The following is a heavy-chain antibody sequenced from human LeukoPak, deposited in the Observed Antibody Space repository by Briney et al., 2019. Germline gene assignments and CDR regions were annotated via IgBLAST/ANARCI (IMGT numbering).Heavy chain of an antibody. CDR3: ARGQKSDY. Sequence: SETLSLTCAVYVGSFSGYYWSWIRQPPGKGLEWIGEINHSGSTNYNPSLKSRVTISVDTSKNQFSLKLSSVTAADTAVYYCARGQKSDYWGPGTLVTVSS. J-gene: IGHJ4*02. CDR2: INHSGST. V-gene: IGHV4-34*01. CDR1: VGSFSGYY.